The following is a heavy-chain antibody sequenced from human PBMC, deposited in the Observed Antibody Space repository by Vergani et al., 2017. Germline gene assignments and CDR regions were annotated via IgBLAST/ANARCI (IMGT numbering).Heavy chain of an antibody. CDR2: INPNSGGT. CDR3: ARAHVTIDFWSGYPYYGMDV. CDR1: GYTFTGYY. J-gene: IGHJ6*02. V-gene: IGHV1-2*02. D-gene: IGHD3-3*01. Sequence: QVQLVQSGAEVKKPGASVKVSCKASGYTFTGYYMHWVRQAPGQGLEWMGWINPNSGGTNYAQKFQGRVTMTRDTSISTAYMELSRLRSDDTAVYYCARAHVTIDFWSGYPYYGMDVWGQGTTVTVSS.